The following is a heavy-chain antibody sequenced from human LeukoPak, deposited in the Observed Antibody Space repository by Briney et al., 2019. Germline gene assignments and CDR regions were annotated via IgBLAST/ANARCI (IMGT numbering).Heavy chain of an antibody. D-gene: IGHD3-9*01. CDR2: ISSSSSYI. Sequence: PGGSLRLSCAASGFTFSSYSMNWVRQAPGKGLEWVSSISSSSSYIYYADSVKGRFTISRDNAKNSLYLQMNSLRAEDTAVYYCAREGGYYDILTGYLYYYYGMDVWGQGTTLTVSS. CDR3: AREGGYYDILTGYLYYYYGMDV. CDR1: GFTFSSYS. J-gene: IGHJ6*02. V-gene: IGHV3-21*01.